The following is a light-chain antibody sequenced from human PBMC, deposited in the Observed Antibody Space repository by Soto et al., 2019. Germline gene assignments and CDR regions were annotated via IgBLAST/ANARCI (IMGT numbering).Light chain of an antibody. CDR3: QQSGSSPIT. V-gene: IGKV1-12*01. CDR1: EGITSL. CDR2: AAS. J-gene: IGKJ5*01. Sequence: IPMTQSPSSLSGSXGDRVTINCRAREGITSLLSRYQQKPGKAPKLXXYAASTLQQGGPSRFSGSGSVTDFTRTISRLEPEDFAVYYGQQSGSSPITFGQGTRLEIK.